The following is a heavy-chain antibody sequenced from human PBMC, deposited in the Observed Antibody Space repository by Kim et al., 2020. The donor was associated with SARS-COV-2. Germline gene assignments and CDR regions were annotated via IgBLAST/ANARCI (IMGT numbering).Heavy chain of an antibody. Sequence: SVKVSCKASGGTFSSYAISWVRQAPGQGLEWMGGIIPIFGTANYAQKFQGRVTITADESTSTAYMELSSLRSEDTAVYYCASRWGDYYYYGMDVWGQGTTVTVSS. V-gene: IGHV1-69*13. J-gene: IGHJ6*02. CDR3: ASRWGDYYYYGMDV. CDR1: GGTFSSYA. CDR2: IIPIFGTA. D-gene: IGHD3-16*01.